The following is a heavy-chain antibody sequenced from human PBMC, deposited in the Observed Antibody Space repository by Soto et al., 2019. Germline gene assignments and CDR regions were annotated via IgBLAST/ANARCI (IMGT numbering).Heavy chain of an antibody. Sequence: GESLKISCKGSGYSFTSYWIGWVRQMPGKGLEWMGIIYPGDSDTRYSPSFQGQVTISADKSISTAYLQWSSLKASDTAMYYCARLLGYCSSTSCNDAFDIWGQGTMVTVSS. CDR2: IYPGDSDT. J-gene: IGHJ3*02. CDR1: GYSFTSYW. D-gene: IGHD2-2*01. V-gene: IGHV5-51*01. CDR3: ARLLGYCSSTSCNDAFDI.